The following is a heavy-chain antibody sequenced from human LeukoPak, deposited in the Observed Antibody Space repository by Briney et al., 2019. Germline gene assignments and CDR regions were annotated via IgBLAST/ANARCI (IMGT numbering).Heavy chain of an antibody. CDR3: TTELSSLGVGEFDY. J-gene: IGHJ4*02. D-gene: IGHD3-3*01. Sequence: PGGSMRLSWAASGFTLSSAWMSWVRPAPGKGLEWDGRVKFDGETTDYAAPVKGRFTVSRDDSRNILSLQMDSLETEDTAVYYCTTELSSLGVGEFDYWGQGTLVTVSS. CDR2: VKFDGETT. V-gene: IGHV3-15*01. CDR1: GFTLSSAW.